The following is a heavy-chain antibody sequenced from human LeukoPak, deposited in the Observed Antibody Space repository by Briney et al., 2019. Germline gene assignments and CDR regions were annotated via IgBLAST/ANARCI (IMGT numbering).Heavy chain of an antibody. D-gene: IGHD3-3*01. Sequence: SETLSLTCTVSGGSISSYYWSWIRQPAGKGLEWIGRISTSGHTNYNPSLKSRVTMSVDASNNQFSLKLSSVTAADTAVYYCARLEYYDSWSGYREDAFDIWGQVTIVTVSS. CDR1: GGSISSYY. V-gene: IGHV4-4*07. J-gene: IGHJ3*02. CDR2: ISTSGHT. CDR3: ARLEYYDSWSGYREDAFDI.